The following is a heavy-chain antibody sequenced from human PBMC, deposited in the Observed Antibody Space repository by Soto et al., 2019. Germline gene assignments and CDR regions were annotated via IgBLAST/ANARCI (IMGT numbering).Heavy chain of an antibody. V-gene: IGHV3-53*01. CDR1: GFTVSSNY. J-gene: IGHJ6*02. D-gene: IGHD6-6*01. Sequence: EVQLVESGGGLIQPGGSLRLSCAASGFTVSSNYMSWVRQAPGKGLEWVSVIYSGGSTYYADSVKGRFTISRDNSKNTLYLQMNSLRAEDTAVYYCAKGLGSHYYGMDVWGQGTTVTVSS. CDR2: IYSGGST. CDR3: AKGLGSHYYGMDV.